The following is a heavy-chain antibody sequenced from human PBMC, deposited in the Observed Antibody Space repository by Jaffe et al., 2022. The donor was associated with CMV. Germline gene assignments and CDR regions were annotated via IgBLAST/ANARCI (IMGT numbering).Heavy chain of an antibody. CDR1: GDSISSSQW. D-gene: IGHD3-10*01. V-gene: IGHV4-4*02. J-gene: IGHJ4*02. CDR3: ARSFGAFDY. Sequence: QVQLQESGPGLVHPSGTLSLTCAVSGDSISSSQWWTWVRQPPGKALEWIGEIYHSGTTNYNPSLKSRLTISIDKSKNQFSLRLSSVTAADTALYYCARSFGAFDYWGQGTLVTVSS. CDR2: IYHSGTT.